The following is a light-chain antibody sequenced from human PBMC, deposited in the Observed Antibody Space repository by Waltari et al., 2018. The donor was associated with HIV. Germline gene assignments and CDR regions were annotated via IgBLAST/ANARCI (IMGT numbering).Light chain of an antibody. CDR2: AAS. CDR1: QGISSY. V-gene: IGKV1-9*01. CDR3: QQLNSYLLT. Sequence: IQLTQSPSFLSASVGDRVTITCRASQGISSYLACYQQKPGKAPKLLIYAASTLQSGVPSRFSGSGSGTEFTLTISSLQPEDFATYYCQQLNSYLLTFGGGTKVEIK. J-gene: IGKJ4*01.